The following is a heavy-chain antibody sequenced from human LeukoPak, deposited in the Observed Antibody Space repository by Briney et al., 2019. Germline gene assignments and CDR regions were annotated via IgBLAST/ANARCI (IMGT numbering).Heavy chain of an antibody. J-gene: IGHJ4*02. Sequence: GGSLRLSCAASGFTFSSSWMSWVRQAPGKGLEWVANIEQDGREIYYVDSVKGRFTISRDNAKKSLYLQMNSLRAEDTAVYYCARSYSRFDYWGQGTLVTVSS. CDR3: ARSYSRFDY. V-gene: IGHV3-7*01. CDR2: IEQDGREI. CDR1: GFTFSSSW. D-gene: IGHD6-13*01.